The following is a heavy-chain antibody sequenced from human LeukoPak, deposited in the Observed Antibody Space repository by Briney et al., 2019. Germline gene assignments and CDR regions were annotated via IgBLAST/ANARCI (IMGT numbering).Heavy chain of an antibody. V-gene: IGHV3-53*01. CDR3: ARLRYCSSTSCSPFFDY. CDR2: IYSGGST. J-gene: IGHJ4*02. D-gene: IGHD2-2*01. Sequence: GGSLRLSCAASGFTVSSNYMSWVRQAPGKGLEWVSVIYSGGSTCYADSVKGRFTISRDNSKNTLYLQMNSLRAEDTAVYYCARLRYCSSTSCSPFFDYWGQGTLVTVSS. CDR1: GFTVSSNY.